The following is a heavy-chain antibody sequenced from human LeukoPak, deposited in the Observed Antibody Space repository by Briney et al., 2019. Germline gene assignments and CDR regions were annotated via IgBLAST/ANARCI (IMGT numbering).Heavy chain of an antibody. Sequence: SETLSLTCAVYGGSFSGYYWSWIRQPPGKGLEWIGYIYYSGSTNYNPSLKSRVTISVDTSKNQFSLKLSSVTAADTAVYYCAIGGLNYDILTGYYYYGMDVWGQGTTVTVSS. CDR3: AIGGLNYDILTGYYYYGMDV. D-gene: IGHD3-9*01. J-gene: IGHJ6*02. CDR2: IYYSGST. V-gene: IGHV4-59*01. CDR1: GGSFSGYY.